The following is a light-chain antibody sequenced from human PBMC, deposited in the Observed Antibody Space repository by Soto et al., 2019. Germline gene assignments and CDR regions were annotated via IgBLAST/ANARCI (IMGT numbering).Light chain of an antibody. J-gene: IGLJ2*01. Sequence: QSALTQPASVSGSPGQSIPISCTGTSSDVGGYNYVSWYQQHPGKAPKLMIYDVSNRRSGVSHRFSGSKSGYTASLTISGLKSEDEADYYCSSYTGGSTLVVFGGGTKLTAL. CDR3: SSYTGGSTLVV. CDR2: DVS. V-gene: IGLV2-14*01. CDR1: SSDVGGYNY.